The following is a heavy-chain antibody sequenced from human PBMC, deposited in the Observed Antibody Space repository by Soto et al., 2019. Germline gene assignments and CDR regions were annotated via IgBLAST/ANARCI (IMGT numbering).Heavy chain of an antibody. D-gene: IGHD3-3*01. CDR3: ARGLRFLEWLPSGFSSYYYGMDV. CDR2: INHSGST. J-gene: IGHJ6*02. CDR1: GGSFSGYY. V-gene: IGHV4-34*01. Sequence: SETLSLTCAVYGGSFSGYYWSWIRQPPGKGLEWIGEINHSGSTNYNPSLKSRVTISVGTSKNQFSPKLSSVTAADTAVYYCARGLRFLEWLPSGFSSYYYGMDVWGQGTTVTVSS.